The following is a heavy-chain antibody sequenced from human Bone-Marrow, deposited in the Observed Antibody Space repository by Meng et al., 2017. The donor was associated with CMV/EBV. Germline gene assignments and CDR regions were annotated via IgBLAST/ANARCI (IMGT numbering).Heavy chain of an antibody. Sequence: ASVQVSCKASGYTFTGHYMHWVRQAPGQGLEWMGSINQNSGGTTYAQKFQGRVTMSRDTSISIGYMEVNRLRSDDTAVYYCARGSPRRAKYSSTWYDSFDIWGQGTKVTVSS. CDR2: INQNSGGT. J-gene: IGHJ3*02. V-gene: IGHV1-2*02. D-gene: IGHD6-13*01. CDR1: GYTFTGHY. CDR3: ARGSPRRAKYSSTWYDSFDI.